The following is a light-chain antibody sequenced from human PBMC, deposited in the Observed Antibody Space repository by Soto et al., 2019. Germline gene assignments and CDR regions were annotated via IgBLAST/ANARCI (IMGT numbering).Light chain of an antibody. Sequence: DIQMTQSPSSVSASVGDRITITCRASQGISRWLAWYQQKPGRAPKLLIYAASNLQTGVPSRFSGSGSGTDFTLTITSLQAEDFATYHCQQAYNFPSPFGPGTKVDIK. V-gene: IGKV1-12*02. CDR1: QGISRW. J-gene: IGKJ3*01. CDR3: QQAYNFPSP. CDR2: AAS.